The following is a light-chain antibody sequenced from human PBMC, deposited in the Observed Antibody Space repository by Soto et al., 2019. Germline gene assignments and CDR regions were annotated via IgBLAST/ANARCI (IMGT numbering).Light chain of an antibody. CDR3: SSYARNRDVL. J-gene: IGLJ2*01. Sequence: QSALTQPASVSGSPGQSITISCTGTSSDVGRYNFVSWYQHHPGKAPKLMIYDVNNRPSGVSNRFSGSKSGNTASLTLSGLQAEDEAVFYCSSYARNRDVLFGGGTQLTVL. V-gene: IGLV2-14*03. CDR2: DVN. CDR1: SSDVGRYNF.